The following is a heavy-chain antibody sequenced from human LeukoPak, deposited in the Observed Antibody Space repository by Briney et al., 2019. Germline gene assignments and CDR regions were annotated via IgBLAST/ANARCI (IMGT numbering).Heavy chain of an antibody. D-gene: IGHD4-17*01. V-gene: IGHV4-59*12. CDR3: ARSPYGDYVSTPSIDDY. Sequence: SETLSLTCTVSGGSISSYYWSWIRQPPGKGLEWIGYIYYSGSTNYNPSLKSRVTISVDRSKNQFSLKLSSVTAADTAVYYCARSPYGDYVSTPSIDDYWGQGTLVTVSS. J-gene: IGHJ4*02. CDR1: GGSISSYY. CDR2: IYYSGST.